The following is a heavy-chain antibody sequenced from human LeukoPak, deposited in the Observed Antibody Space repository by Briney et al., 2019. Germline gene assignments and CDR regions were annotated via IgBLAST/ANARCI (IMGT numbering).Heavy chain of an antibody. D-gene: IGHD3-22*01. V-gene: IGHV3-30-3*01. CDR3: ASSEDDSSDDAFDI. CDR2: ISYDGSNK. CDR1: GFTFSSYA. J-gene: IGHJ3*02. Sequence: GGSLRLSCAASGFTFSSYAMDWVRQAPGKGLKRVAVISYDGSNKYYADSVKGRFTISRDNSKNTLYLQMNSLRAEDTAVYYCASSEDDSSDDAFDIWAQGTMPSVSS.